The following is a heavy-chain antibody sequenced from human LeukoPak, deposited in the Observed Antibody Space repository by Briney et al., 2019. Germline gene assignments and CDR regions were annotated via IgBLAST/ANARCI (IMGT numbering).Heavy chain of an antibody. D-gene: IGHD6-6*01. CDR2: IWYDGSNK. CDR3: ARDRDARYLDY. Sequence: GGSLRLSCAASRFTFRNHGMHWVRQAPGKGLEWVAVIWYDGSNKYYADSVKGRFTISRDNSKNTLYLQMNSLRAEDTAVYYCARDRDARYLDYWGQEPWSPSPQ. CDR1: RFTFRNHG. J-gene: IGHJ4*01. V-gene: IGHV3-33*01.